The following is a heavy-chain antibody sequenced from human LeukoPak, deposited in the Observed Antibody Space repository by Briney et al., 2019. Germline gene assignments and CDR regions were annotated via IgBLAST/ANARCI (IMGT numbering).Heavy chain of an antibody. CDR3: ARNYGSYDSSGYPDY. CDR1: GFTFSSYA. D-gene: IGHD3-22*01. V-gene: IGHV3-64*01. Sequence: GGSLRLSCAASGFTFSSYAMHWLRQAPGKGLEYVSAISSNGGSTYYANSVKGRFTISRDNSKNTLYLQIGSLRAEDMAVYYCARNYGSYDSSGYPDYWGQGTLVTVSS. CDR2: ISSNGGST. J-gene: IGHJ4*02.